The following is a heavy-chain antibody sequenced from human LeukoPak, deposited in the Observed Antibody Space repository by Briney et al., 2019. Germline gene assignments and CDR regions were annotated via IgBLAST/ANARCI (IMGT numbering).Heavy chain of an antibody. V-gene: IGHV4-4*02. D-gene: IGHD6-13*01. Sequence: PSETLSLTCAVSGDSISSSNWWSWVRQPPGKGLEWIAEIYHSGSTNYNPSLKSRVTISVDKSKNQFSLKLSSVTAADTAVYYCASYSSSWYWFDPWGQGTLVTVSS. CDR2: IYHSGST. CDR3: ASYSSSWYWFDP. J-gene: IGHJ5*02. CDR1: GDSISSSNW.